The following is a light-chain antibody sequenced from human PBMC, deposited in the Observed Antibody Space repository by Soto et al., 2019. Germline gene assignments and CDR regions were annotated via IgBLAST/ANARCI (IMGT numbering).Light chain of an antibody. V-gene: IGLV2-8*01. CDR1: SSDVGGYDH. Sequence: QSALTQPPSASGSRGQSVTISCTGSSSDVGGYDHVSWYQHHPGKAPKLMIFEVYKRPSGVPDRFSGSKTGNTASLTVSGLQAEDEAEYYCCSFAGTNNYVFGPGTKVTVL. CDR3: CSFAGTNNYV. J-gene: IGLJ1*01. CDR2: EVY.